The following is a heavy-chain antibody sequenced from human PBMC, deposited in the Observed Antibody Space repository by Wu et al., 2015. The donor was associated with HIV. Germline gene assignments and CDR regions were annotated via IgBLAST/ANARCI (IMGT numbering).Heavy chain of an antibody. CDR3: ARNTDSVATSLYSLGV. D-gene: IGHD5-12*01. V-gene: IGHV1-69*01. CDR1: GYRFTGYY. CDR2: INPLFGTT. J-gene: IGHJ6*02. Sequence: QVQLVQSGAEVKNPGASVKVSCRASGYRFTGYYIHWVRQAPGQGLDWMGWINPLFGTTKFAQKFQGRLTITTDELRTTAYMESRRDVVESEDTAVYYCARNTDSVATSLYSLGVWGQGTTVTVSS.